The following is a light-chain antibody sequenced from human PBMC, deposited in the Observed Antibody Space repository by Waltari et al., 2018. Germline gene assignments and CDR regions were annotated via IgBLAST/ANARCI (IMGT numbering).Light chain of an antibody. CDR2: DAS. Sequence: IQLTQSPSSLSASIGDRVTITCRASQGIGSALAWYQQKPGKPPRLLIYDASSLEVGVPSRFSGSGSGTDFTLSISSLQPEDFATYSCQHLNSYPFTFGPGTTV. CDR1: QGIGSA. V-gene: IGKV1-13*02. CDR3: QHLNSYPFT. J-gene: IGKJ3*01.